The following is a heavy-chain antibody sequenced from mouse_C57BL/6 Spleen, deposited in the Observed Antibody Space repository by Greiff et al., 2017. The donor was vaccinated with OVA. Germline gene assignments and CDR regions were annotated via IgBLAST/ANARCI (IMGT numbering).Heavy chain of an antibody. CDR2: SRNKANDYTT. D-gene: IGHD1-1*01. Sequence: EVKLVESGGGLVQSGRSLRLSCATSGFTFSDFYMEWVRQAPGKGLEWIGASRNKANDYTTEYSASVKGRFIVSRYTSQSILYLQMNGRRAEDTAIYYCARDADYYGTGLDVWGTGTTVTVSS. V-gene: IGHV7-1*01. CDR3: ARDADYYGTGLDV. J-gene: IGHJ1*03. CDR1: GFTFSDFY.